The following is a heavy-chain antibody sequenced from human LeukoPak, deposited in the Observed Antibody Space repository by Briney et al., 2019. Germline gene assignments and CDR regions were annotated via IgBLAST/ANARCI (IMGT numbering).Heavy chain of an antibody. J-gene: IGHJ5*02. CDR2: INPNSGGT. V-gene: IGHV1-2*02. D-gene: IGHD2-2*01. CDR1: GYTFTGYY. Sequence: GASVTVSCKASGYTFTGYYMHWVRQAPGQGLEWMGWINPNSGGTNYAQKFQGRVTMTRDTSISTAYMELSRLRSDDTAVYYCARGGCSSTSCYSWFDPWGQGTLVTVSS. CDR3: ARGGCSSTSCYSWFDP.